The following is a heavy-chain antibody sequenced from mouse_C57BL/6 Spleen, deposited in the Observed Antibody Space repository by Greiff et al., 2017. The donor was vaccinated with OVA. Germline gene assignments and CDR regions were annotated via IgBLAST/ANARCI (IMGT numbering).Heavy chain of an antibody. J-gene: IGHJ4*01. CDR2: ISSGGSYT. CDR1: GFTFSSYG. D-gene: IGHD1-1*01. V-gene: IGHV5-6*01. Sequence: EVNLVESGGDLVKPGGSLKLSCAASGFTFSSYGMSWVRQTPDKRLEWVATISSGGSYTYYPDSVKGRFTISRDNAKNTLYLQMSSLKSEDTAMYYCARQNYVNAMDYWGQGTSVTVSS. CDR3: ARQNYVNAMDY.